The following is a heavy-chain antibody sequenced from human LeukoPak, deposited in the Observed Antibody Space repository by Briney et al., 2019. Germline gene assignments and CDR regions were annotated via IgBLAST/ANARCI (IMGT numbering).Heavy chain of an antibody. CDR3: ASLSKRWLQLGY. V-gene: IGHV4-39*01. CDR1: GGSISSSSYY. J-gene: IGHJ4*02. CDR2: IYYGGST. Sequence: SETLSLTCTVSGGSISSSSYYWGWIRQPPGKGLEWIGSIYYGGSTYYNPSLKSRVTISVDTSKNQFSLKLSSVTAADTAVYYCASLSKRWLQLGYWGQGTLVTVSS. D-gene: IGHD5-24*01.